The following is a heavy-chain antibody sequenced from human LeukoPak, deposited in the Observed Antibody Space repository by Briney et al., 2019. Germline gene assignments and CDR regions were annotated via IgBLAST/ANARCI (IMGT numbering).Heavy chain of an antibody. J-gene: IGHJ4*02. CDR1: GYTFTGYY. CDR3: ARDLSEVDTAMDY. D-gene: IGHD5-18*01. V-gene: IGHV1-2*02. CDR2: INPNSGGT. Sequence: ASVKVSCKACGYTFTGYYMHWVRQDPGQGLEWMGWINPNSGGTNYAQKFQGRVTMTRDTSISTAYMELSRLRSDDTAVYYCARDLSEVDTAMDYWGQGTLVTVSS.